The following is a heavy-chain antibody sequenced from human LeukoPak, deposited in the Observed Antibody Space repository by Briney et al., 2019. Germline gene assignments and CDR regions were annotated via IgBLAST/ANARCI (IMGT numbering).Heavy chain of an antibody. CDR3: ARVAVSAREYFDY. D-gene: IGHD2-21*02. V-gene: IGHV4-4*02. Sequence: SETLSLTCAVSGGSISSSNWWSWVRPPPGKGLEWIGEIYHSGSTNYNPSLKSRVTITVDKSKNQFSLRLSSVTAADTAVYYCARVAVSAREYFDYWGQGTLITVSS. CDR1: GGSISSSNW. CDR2: IYHSGST. J-gene: IGHJ4*02.